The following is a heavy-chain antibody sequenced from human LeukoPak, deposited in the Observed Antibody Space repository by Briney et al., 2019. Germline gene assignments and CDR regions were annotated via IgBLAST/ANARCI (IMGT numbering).Heavy chain of an antibody. CDR3: AELGITMIGGV. Sequence: PGGSLRLSCAASGFTFSDYWMAWVRQAPGKGLEWVANIKKDGSEKHYVDSVKGRFTISRDNAKNSLYLQMNSLRAEDTAVYYCAELGITMIGGVWGKGTTVNISS. CDR1: GFTFSDYW. J-gene: IGHJ6*03. V-gene: IGHV3-7*01. D-gene: IGHD3-10*02. CDR2: IKKDGSEK.